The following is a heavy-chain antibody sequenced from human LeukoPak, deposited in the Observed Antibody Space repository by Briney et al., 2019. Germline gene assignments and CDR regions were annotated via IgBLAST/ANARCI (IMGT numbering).Heavy chain of an antibody. Sequence: GGSLRLSCAASGFTSDDCAMHWVRQAPGKGLEWVSGISWNSGSIGYADSVKGRFTISRDNAKNSLYLQMNSLRAEDAAVYYCVRSFLYCSTTSCPYYFDYWGQGTLVTVSS. CDR1: GFTSDDCA. J-gene: IGHJ4*02. V-gene: IGHV3-9*02. D-gene: IGHD2-2*01. CDR2: ISWNSGSI. CDR3: VRSFLYCSTTSCPYYFDY.